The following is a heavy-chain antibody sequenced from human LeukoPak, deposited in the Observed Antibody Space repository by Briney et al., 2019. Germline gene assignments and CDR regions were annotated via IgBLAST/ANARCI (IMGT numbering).Heavy chain of an antibody. CDR3: ARRPVQLYYYYGMDV. CDR2: INAGNGNT. Sequence: ASVKVSCKASGYTFTSCAMHWVRQAPGQRLEWMGWINAGNGNTKYSQKFQGRVTMTRDTSTSTVYMELSSLRSEDTAVYYCARRPVQLYYYYGMDVWGQGTTVTVSS. J-gene: IGHJ6*02. CDR1: GYTFTSCA. V-gene: IGHV1-3*01. D-gene: IGHD1-1*01.